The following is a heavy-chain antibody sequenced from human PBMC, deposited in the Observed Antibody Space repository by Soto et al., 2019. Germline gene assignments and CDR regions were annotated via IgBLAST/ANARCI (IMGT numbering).Heavy chain of an antibody. CDR3: RVVVAATDWFDP. J-gene: IGHJ5*02. D-gene: IGHD2-15*01. Sequence: QLQLQESGPGLVKPSETLSLTCTVSGGSISSSSYYWGWIRQPPGKGLEWIGSIYYSGSTYYNPSLKSRVTISVDTSKNQFSLKLSSVTAADTAVYYCRVVVAATDWFDPWGQGTLVTVSS. V-gene: IGHV4-39*01. CDR2: IYYSGST. CDR1: GGSISSSSYY.